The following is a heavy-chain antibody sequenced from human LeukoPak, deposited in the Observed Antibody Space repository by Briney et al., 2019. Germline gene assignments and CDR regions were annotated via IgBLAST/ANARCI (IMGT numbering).Heavy chain of an antibody. V-gene: IGHV3-7*05. CDR1: GFTFSSYW. CDR3: TTYSAFDV. J-gene: IGHJ3*01. Sequence: GGSLRLSCASSGFTFSSYWMKWIRQAPGKGLEWVASINQDASEKHLVASVKGRFTISRDNAKNSVFLQMNSLRVEDTAVYYCTTYSAFDVWGQGTMVTVS. CDR2: INQDASEK. D-gene: IGHD4-17*01.